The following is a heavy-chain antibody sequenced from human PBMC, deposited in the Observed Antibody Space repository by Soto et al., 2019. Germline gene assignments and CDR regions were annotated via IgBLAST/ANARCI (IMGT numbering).Heavy chain of an antibody. CDR3: ARDRLRAAAGPHNWFDP. CDR1: GYTFTSYG. CDR2: ISAYNGNT. D-gene: IGHD6-13*01. V-gene: IGHV1-18*01. J-gene: IGHJ5*02. Sequence: ASVKVSCKASGYTFTSYGISWVRQAPGQGLEWMGWISAYNGNTNYAQKLQGRVTMTTDTSTSAAYMELRSLRSDDTAVYYCARDRLRAAAGPHNWFDPWGQGTLVTVSS.